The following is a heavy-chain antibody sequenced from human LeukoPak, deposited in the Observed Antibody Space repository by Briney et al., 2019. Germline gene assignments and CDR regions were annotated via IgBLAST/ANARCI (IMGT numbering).Heavy chain of an antibody. D-gene: IGHD5-18*01. Sequence: GWSLRLSCAASGFTFSSYLMSWVRQAPGKGLEWVANIKQDGSEKFYVDSVKGRFTISRDNAKNTLYLQMNSLRIEDPAVYYCARGGGYSYGSFDYWGQGTLVTVSS. CDR1: GFTFSSYL. CDR2: IKQDGSEK. CDR3: ARGGGYSYGSFDY. J-gene: IGHJ4*02. V-gene: IGHV3-7*01.